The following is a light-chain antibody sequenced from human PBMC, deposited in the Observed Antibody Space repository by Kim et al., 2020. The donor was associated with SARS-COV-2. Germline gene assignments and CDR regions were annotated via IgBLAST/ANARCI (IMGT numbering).Light chain of an antibody. J-gene: IGKJ1*01. CDR1: QSVSSY. CDR2: DAS. CDR3: QQRGDWPT. V-gene: IGKV3-11*01. Sequence: SSSTGERATLPCRASQSVSSYLAWYQQKPGQAPRLLIFDASTRATGIPARFSGSGSGTDFTLTISSLEPEDFAVYYCQQRGDWPTFGQGTKVEIK.